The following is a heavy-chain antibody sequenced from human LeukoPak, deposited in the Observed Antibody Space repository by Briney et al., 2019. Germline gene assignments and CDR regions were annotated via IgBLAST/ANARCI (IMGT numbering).Heavy chain of an antibody. CDR2: VIPIFGTA. CDR1: GGTFSSYA. J-gene: IGHJ4*02. V-gene: IGHV1-69*06. CDR3: ARSGPTVAGGVYYFDY. D-gene: IGHD6-19*01. Sequence: GASVKVSCKASGGTFSSYAISWVRQAPGQGLEWMGGVIPIFGTANYAQKFQGRVTITADKSTSTAYMELSSLRSEDTAVYYCARSGPTVAGGVYYFDYWGQGTLVTVSS.